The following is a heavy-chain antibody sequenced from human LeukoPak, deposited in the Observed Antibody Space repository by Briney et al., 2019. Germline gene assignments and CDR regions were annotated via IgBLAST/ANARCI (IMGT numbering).Heavy chain of an antibody. CDR2: IKPHSGGT. Sequence: ASVRVSCKASGYTFTGYYMRWVLQAPGQGLEWMCCIKPHSGGTTYAQQFQGRVTMTRDTPISTAHLELSRLRSDDTAVYYRARGAWVWFDPWGQGPLVTVSS. CDR3: ARGAWVWFDP. V-gene: IGHV1-2*02. CDR1: GYTFTGYY. D-gene: IGHD3-16*01. J-gene: IGHJ5*02.